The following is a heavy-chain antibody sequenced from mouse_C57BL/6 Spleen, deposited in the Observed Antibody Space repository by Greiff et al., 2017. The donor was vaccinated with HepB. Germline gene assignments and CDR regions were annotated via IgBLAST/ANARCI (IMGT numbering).Heavy chain of an antibody. CDR3: ARPNFYYYGSSYLYYAMDY. CDR1: GYTFTSYV. Sequence: EVQLQQSGPELVKPGASVKMSCKASGYTFTSYVMHWVKQKPGQGLEWIGYIYPYNDGTKYNEKFKGKATLTSDKSSSTAYMELSSLTSEDSAVYYCARPNFYYYGSSYLYYAMDYWGQGTSVTVSS. D-gene: IGHD1-1*01. J-gene: IGHJ4*01. V-gene: IGHV1-14*01. CDR2: IYPYNDGT.